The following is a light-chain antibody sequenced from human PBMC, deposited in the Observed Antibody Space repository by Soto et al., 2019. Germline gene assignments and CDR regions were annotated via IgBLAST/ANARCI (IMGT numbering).Light chain of an antibody. CDR1: SSDVGGYNY. Sequence: ALTQPPSASGSPGQSVTISCTGTSSDVGGYNYVSWYQQHPGKAPKLMIYEVTKRPSGVPDRFSGSKSGNTASLTVSGLQTEDEADYYCTSYAGRDNYVFGTGTKVTVL. CDR2: EVT. CDR3: TSYAGRDNYV. J-gene: IGLJ1*01. V-gene: IGLV2-8*01.